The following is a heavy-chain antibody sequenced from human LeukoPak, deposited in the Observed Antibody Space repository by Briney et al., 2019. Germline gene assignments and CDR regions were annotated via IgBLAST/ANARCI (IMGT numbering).Heavy chain of an antibody. CDR3: ARDAYSGYDWADY. CDR2: ISSSSSYI. D-gene: IGHD5-12*01. Sequence: GGSLRLSCAASGFTFSSYSMNWVRQPPGKGLEWVSSISSSSSYIYYADSVKGRFTISRDNAKNSLYLQMNSLRAEDTAVYYCARDAYSGYDWADYWGQGTLVTVSS. J-gene: IGHJ4*02. V-gene: IGHV3-21*01. CDR1: GFTFSSYS.